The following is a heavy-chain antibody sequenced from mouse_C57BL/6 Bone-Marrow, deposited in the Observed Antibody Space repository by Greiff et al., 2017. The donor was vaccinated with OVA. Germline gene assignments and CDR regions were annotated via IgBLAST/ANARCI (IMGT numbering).Heavy chain of an antibody. CDR1: GYSFTSYY. J-gene: IGHJ4*01. D-gene: IGHD2-1*01. V-gene: IGHV1-66*01. CDR3: AREGLYYGNFYAMDY. CDR2: IYPGSGNT. Sequence: QVQLQQSGPELVKPGASVKISCKASGYSFTSYYIHWVKQRPGQGLEWIGWIYPGSGNTKYNEKFKGKATLTADTSSSTAYMQLSSLTSEDSAVYYCAREGLYYGNFYAMDYWGRGTSVTVSS.